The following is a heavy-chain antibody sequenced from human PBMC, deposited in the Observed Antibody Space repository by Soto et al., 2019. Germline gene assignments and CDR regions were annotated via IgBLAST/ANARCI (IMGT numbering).Heavy chain of an antibody. CDR2: IGHGGGT. CDR3: ARHGGYYFDS. Sequence: QVQLQQWGAGLLKPSETLSVTCAVYGGSFSGYYWSWIRQPPGKGLEWIGEIGHGGGTVYNPSLESRVTISEDSFNNQFSLKLNSVTAADTGVYYCARHGGYYFDSWGQGAPVTVSS. CDR1: GGSFSGYY. D-gene: IGHD3-16*01. J-gene: IGHJ4*02. V-gene: IGHV4-34*01.